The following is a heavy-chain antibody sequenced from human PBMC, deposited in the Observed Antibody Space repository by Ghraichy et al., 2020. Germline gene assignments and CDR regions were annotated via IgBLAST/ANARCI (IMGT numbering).Heavy chain of an antibody. Sequence: SQTLSLTCTVSGGSISSSSYYWGWIRQPPGKGLEWIGSIYYSGSTYYNPSLKSRVTISVDTSKNQFSLKLSSVTAADTAVYYCASLSAGIWGQGTMVTVSS. CDR3: ASLSAGI. J-gene: IGHJ3*02. CDR2: IYYSGST. CDR1: GGSISSSSYY. V-gene: IGHV4-39*01.